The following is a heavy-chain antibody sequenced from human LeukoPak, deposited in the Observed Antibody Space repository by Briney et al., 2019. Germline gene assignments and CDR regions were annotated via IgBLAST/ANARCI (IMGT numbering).Heavy chain of an antibody. CDR2: IYHSGST. J-gene: IGHJ3*02. Sequence: SGTLSLTCAVSGGSIGSSNWWSWVRQPPGKGLEWIGEIYHSGSTNYNPSLKSRVTISVDKSKNQFSLKLSSVTAADTAVYYCARAPPYYYDSSGYSLADAFDIWGQGTMVTVSS. V-gene: IGHV4-4*02. D-gene: IGHD3-22*01. CDR3: ARAPPYYYDSSGYSLADAFDI. CDR1: GGSIGSSNW.